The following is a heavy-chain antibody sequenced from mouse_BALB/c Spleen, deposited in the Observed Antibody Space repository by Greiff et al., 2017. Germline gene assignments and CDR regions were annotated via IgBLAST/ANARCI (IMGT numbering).Heavy chain of an antibody. CDR1: GFTFSSFG. V-gene: IGHV5-17*02. CDR2: ISSGSSTI. CDR3: ARLLDYYAMDY. J-gene: IGHJ4*01. D-gene: IGHD2-1*01. Sequence: EVQVVESGGGLVQPGGSRKLSCAASGFTFSSFGMHWVRQAPEKGLEWVAYISSGSSTIYYADTVKGRFTISRDNPKNTLFLQMTSLRSEDTAMYYCARLLDYYAMDYWGQGTSVTVSS.